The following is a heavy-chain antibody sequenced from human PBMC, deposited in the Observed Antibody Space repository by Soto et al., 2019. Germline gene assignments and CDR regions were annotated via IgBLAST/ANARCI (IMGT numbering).Heavy chain of an antibody. CDR3: ARGYWSGGSCYSVSDY. CDR1: GYTFTSYG. CDR2: ISAYNGNT. Sequence: QVQLVQSGAEVKKPGASVKVSCKASGYTFTSYGISWVRQAPGQGLEWMGWISAYNGNTNYAQKLQGSVTMTTDTSTSLAYMELGSLGSDDTAVYYCARGYWSGGSCYSVSDYWGQGTLVIVSS. J-gene: IGHJ4*02. V-gene: IGHV1-18*01. D-gene: IGHD2-15*01.